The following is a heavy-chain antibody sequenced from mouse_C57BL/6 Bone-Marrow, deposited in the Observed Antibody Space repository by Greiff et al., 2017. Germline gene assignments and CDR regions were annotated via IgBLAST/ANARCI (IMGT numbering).Heavy chain of an antibody. D-gene: IGHD1-1*01. CDR3: AGSSYEYYAMDY. CDR2: ISYSGSP. V-gene: IGHV3-8*01. J-gene: IGHJ4*01. CDR1: GYSITSDY. Sequence: EVKLEESGPGLAKPSQTLSLTCSVTGYSITSDYWNWIRKFPGNKLEYMGYISYSGSPYYNPSLKSRISITRGTSKNQYYLQLNSVTTEDTATYYCAGSSYEYYAMDYWGQGTSVTVSS.